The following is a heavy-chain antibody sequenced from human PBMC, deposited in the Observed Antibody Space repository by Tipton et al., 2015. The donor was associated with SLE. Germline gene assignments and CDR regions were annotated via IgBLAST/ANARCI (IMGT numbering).Heavy chain of an antibody. CDR1: GDSISSSGYY. D-gene: IGHD3-22*01. CDR2: IYDNGST. J-gene: IGHJ4*02. V-gene: IGHV4-39*07. CDR3: ARLRYYYDTSGFYFDY. Sequence: LRLSCTLSGDSISSSGYYWVWIRQSPGKGLEWVGGIYDNGSTNYNPSLKSRVTISVDTSKNQFSLKLSSVTAADTAVYYCARLRYYYDTSGFYFDYWGQGTLVTVSS.